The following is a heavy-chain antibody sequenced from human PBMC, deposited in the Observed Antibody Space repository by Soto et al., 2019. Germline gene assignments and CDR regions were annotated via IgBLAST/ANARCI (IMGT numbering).Heavy chain of an antibody. CDR2: IYHSGST. CDR3: ARVYMVRGTIIRYFDY. Sequence: SXTLCLTCAVSGGSISSSNWWSWVRQPQGKGLEWIGKIYHSGSTNYNPSLKSRVTISVDKSKNQFSLKLSSVTAADTAVYYCARVYMVRGTIIRYFDYWGQGTLVTVSS. J-gene: IGHJ4*02. V-gene: IGHV4-4*02. CDR1: GGSISSSNW. D-gene: IGHD3-10*01.